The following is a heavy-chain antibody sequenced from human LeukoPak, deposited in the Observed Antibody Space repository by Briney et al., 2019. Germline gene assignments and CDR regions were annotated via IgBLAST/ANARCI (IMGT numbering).Heavy chain of an antibody. CDR1: GGSISSGGYY. Sequence: SETLSLTCTVSGGSISSGGYYWNWIRQHPGKGLEWIGYIYYSGSTYYNPSLKSRVTISVDTSKNQFSLKLSSVTAADTAVYYCARKKLYGCNDYWGQGTLVTVSS. D-gene: IGHD4-17*01. CDR2: IYYSGST. V-gene: IGHV4-30-4*08. J-gene: IGHJ4*02. CDR3: ARKKLYGCNDY.